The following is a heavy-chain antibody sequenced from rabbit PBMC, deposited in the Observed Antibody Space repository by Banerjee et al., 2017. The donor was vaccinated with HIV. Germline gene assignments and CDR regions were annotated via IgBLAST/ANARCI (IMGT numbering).Heavy chain of an antibody. Sequence: QEQLVESGGGLVQPEGSLTLTCKASGFDFSSNAMCWVRQAPGKGLEWIGTIYAGSSGGSTSYASWVNGRFTVSRASSTTVTLQVTSLTAADTATYFCARDLAGVIGWNFNLWGQGTLVTVS. CDR2: IYAGSSGGST. CDR1: GFDFSSNA. J-gene: IGHJ4*01. D-gene: IGHD4-1*01. CDR3: ARDLAGVIGWNFNL. V-gene: IGHV1S45*01.